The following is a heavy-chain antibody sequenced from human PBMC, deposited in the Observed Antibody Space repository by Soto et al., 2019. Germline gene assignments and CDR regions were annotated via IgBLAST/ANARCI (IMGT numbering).Heavy chain of an antibody. CDR3: ARAGIYDILTGYQDCYGMDV. V-gene: IGHV4-59*01. CDR2: IYYSGST. CDR1: GGSISSYY. Sequence: LETLSLPCTVSGGSISSYYWSWIRQPPGKGLEWIGYIYYSGSTNYNPSLKSRVTISVDTSKNQFSLKLSSVTAADTAVYYCARAGIYDILTGYQDCYGMDVWGQGTTVTVSS. D-gene: IGHD3-9*01. J-gene: IGHJ6*02.